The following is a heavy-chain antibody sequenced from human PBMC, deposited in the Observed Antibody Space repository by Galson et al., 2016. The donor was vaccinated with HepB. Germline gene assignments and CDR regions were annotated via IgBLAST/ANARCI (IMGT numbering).Heavy chain of an antibody. CDR3: TTDDYYEGSTYYPGFDS. D-gene: IGHD3-22*01. CDR2: IKSKADGETI. CDR1: GFTFSKAW. J-gene: IGHJ4*02. Sequence: LRLSCAATGFTFSKAWMSWVRQAPGKGLEWVGRIKSKADGETIDAAAPVKGRFIFSRDDSKNTLYLQMNSLKIEDTAVYYCTTDDYYEGSTYYPGFDSWGQGTLVTFSS. V-gene: IGHV3-15*01.